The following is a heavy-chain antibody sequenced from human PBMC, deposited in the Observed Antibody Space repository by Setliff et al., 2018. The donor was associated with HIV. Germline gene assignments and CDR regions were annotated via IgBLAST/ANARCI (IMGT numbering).Heavy chain of an antibody. V-gene: IGHV1-18*01. Sequence: ASVKVSCKASGYTFSSYGSSWVQQAPGQGPEWMAWIRAKNGNTEYAHNLQGSVTVTIDTSTTTAYMELRGLRSDDTAMYYCVRYDRNWNPLDVFEVWGQGKLVPVSS. CDR3: VRYDRNWNPLDVFEV. CDR2: IRAKNGNT. J-gene: IGHJ3*01. D-gene: IGHD1-1*01. CDR1: GYTFSSYG.